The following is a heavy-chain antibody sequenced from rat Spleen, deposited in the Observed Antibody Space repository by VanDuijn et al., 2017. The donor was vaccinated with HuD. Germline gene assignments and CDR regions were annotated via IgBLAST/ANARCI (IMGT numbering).Heavy chain of an antibody. J-gene: IGHJ4*01. CDR3: ARSGSGDYYVMDA. CDR2: MWNDGST. CDR1: GFSLTKYG. V-gene: IGHV2-77*01. D-gene: IGHD1-1*01. Sequence: QVQMKETRPGLVQTTQTLSVTCTVSGFSLTKYGVHWVRQAPGKGLDWMGIMWNDGSTIYNSDFKSRLSISRDTSNSQVFLKMNNLQTEDTAMYFCARSGSGDYYVMDAWGQGASVTVSS.